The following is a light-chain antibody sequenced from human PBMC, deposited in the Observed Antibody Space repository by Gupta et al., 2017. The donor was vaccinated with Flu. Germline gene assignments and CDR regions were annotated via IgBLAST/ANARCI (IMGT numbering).Light chain of an antibody. CDR2: KAS. J-gene: IGKJ4*01. CDR3: QQYNNYSPLT. CDR1: QSISTW. Sequence: IQMTQSPSTLSASVGDSVTITCRASQSISTWLAWYQEKPGKAPKLLIYKASTLEGGVPSRFSGSGSGTEFSLTINSLQPDDFATYYCQQYNNYSPLTFGGGTKVEIK. V-gene: IGKV1-5*03.